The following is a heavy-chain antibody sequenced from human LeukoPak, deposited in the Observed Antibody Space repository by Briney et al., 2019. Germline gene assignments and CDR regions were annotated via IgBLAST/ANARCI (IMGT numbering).Heavy chain of an antibody. CDR1: GFILRSFD. J-gene: IGHJ4*02. CDR2: IRYDGSDK. Sequence: PGGSLRLSCTPSGFILRSFDMHWVRQAPGKGLEWVASIRYDGSDKSYADSVKGRFTISRNNSQNTLYLQMSSLKTEDTAVYYCAGDRGDYFDTTSHSFDSWGQGSLVTVSS. CDR3: AGDRGDYFDTTSHSFDS. V-gene: IGHV3-30*02. D-gene: IGHD3-22*01.